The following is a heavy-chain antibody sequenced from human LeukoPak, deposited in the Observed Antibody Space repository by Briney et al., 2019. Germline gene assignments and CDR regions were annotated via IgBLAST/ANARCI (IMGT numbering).Heavy chain of an antibody. CDR1: GGSIRSYY. CDR3: ARSYDTNFDY. D-gene: IGHD3-3*01. CDR2: IYFSGST. V-gene: IGHV4-59*01. Sequence: SETQSLTCTVSGGSIRSYYWSWIRQPPGKGLEWIGYIYFSGSTSYNPSLKSRVTISVDRSKNQFSLKLSSVAAADTAVYYCARSYDTNFDYWGQGTLVTVSS. J-gene: IGHJ4*02.